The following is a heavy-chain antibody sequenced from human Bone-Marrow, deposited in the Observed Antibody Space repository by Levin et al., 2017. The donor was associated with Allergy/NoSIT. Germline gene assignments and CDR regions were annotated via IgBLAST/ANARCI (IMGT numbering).Heavy chain of an antibody. D-gene: IGHD3-9*01. CDR2: IWYDGSNK. CDR3: ARDSFPYYDILTGYSPFYYYDGMDV. V-gene: IGHV3-33*01. CDR1: GFTFSSYG. Sequence: GESLKISCAASGFTFSSYGMHWVRQAPGKGLEWVAVIWYDGSNKYYADSVKGRFTISRDNSKNTLYLQMNSLRAEDTAVYYCARDSFPYYDILTGYSPFYYYDGMDVWGQGTTVTVSS. J-gene: IGHJ6*02.